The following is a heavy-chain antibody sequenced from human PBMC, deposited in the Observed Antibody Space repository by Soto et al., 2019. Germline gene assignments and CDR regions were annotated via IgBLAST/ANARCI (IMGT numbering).Heavy chain of an antibody. V-gene: IGHV1-2*04. D-gene: IGHD1-26*01. CDR3: AREGDHTADYYYGMDV. CDR2: INPNSGGT. J-gene: IGHJ6*02. CDR1: GYTFTGYY. Sequence: ASVKVSCKASGYTFTGYYMHWVRQAPGQGLEWMGWINPNSGGTNYAQKFQGWVTMTRDTSISTAYMELSRLRSDDTAVYYCAREGDHTADYYYGMDVWGQGTTVTVSS.